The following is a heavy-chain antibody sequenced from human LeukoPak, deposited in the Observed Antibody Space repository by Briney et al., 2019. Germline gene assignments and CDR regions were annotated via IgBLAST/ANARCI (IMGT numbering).Heavy chain of an antibody. CDR2: INHSGST. CDR1: GGSFSGYY. Sequence: SETLSLTCAVYGGSFSGYYWSWIRKPPGKGLEWIGEINHSGSTNYNPSLKSRVTISVDTSKNQFSLKLSSVTAADTAVYYRARCSAIQLWFYYWGQGTLVTVSS. D-gene: IGHD5-18*01. CDR3: ARCSAIQLWFYY. J-gene: IGHJ4*02. V-gene: IGHV4-34*01.